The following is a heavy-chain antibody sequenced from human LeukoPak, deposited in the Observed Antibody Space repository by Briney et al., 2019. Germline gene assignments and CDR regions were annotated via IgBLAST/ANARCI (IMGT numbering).Heavy chain of an antibody. D-gene: IGHD3-22*01. J-gene: IGHJ2*01. CDR3: AKDGYYDSSAYYYVRYFDL. Sequence: GGSLRLSCAASGFTFSSYCMNWVRQAPGKGLEWVSFISTSSSYIHYADSVKGRFTISRDNSKNTLYLQMNSLRAEDTAVYYCAKDGYYDSSAYYYVRYFDLWGRGTLVTVSS. V-gene: IGHV3-21*04. CDR1: GFTFSSYC. CDR2: ISTSSSYI.